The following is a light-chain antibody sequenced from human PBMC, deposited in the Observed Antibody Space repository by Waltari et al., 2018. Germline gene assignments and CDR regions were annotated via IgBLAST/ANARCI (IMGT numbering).Light chain of an antibody. CDR2: ENN. V-gene: IGLV1-51*02. CDR3: GTWDSSLSDGRL. J-gene: IGLJ3*02. CDR1: HSNLGTPC. Sequence: SFFTQPPSVSAAPGPRVTFPCSGSHSNLGTPCVSWYQQFPGAAPKLLIYENNRRPPGIPDRFSGSKSDTSATLDISGLQTGDEAHYYCGTWDSSLSDGRLFGGGTKLTVL.